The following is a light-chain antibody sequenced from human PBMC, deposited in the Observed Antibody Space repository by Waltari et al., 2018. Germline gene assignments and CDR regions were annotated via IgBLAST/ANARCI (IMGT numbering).Light chain of an antibody. CDR1: SGPGSYA. CDR2: VNSDGNH. CDR3: QTWDTDTVV. V-gene: IGLV4-69*01. J-gene: IGLJ2*01. Sequence: QLVVTQSPSASASLGASVKLTCTLSSGPGSYAIAWHQQQPEKGPRFLLRVNSDGNHNKADGLPYRFSGSSSGAERYLIISSLQSEDEADYYCQTWDTDTVVFGGGTKLT.